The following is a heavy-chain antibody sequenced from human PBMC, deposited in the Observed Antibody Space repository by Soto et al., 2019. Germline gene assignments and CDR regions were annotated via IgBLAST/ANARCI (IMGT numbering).Heavy chain of an antibody. Sequence: SETLSLTCAVSGGSISSSNWWSWVRQPPGKGLEWIGEIYHSGSTNYNPSLKSRVTISVDKSKNQFSLKLSSVTAADTAVYYCARVRGDSSGYYYVGWFDPWGQGTLVTVSS. CDR3: ARVRGDSSGYYYVGWFDP. CDR2: IYHSGST. CDR1: GGSISSSNW. D-gene: IGHD3-22*01. J-gene: IGHJ5*02. V-gene: IGHV4-4*02.